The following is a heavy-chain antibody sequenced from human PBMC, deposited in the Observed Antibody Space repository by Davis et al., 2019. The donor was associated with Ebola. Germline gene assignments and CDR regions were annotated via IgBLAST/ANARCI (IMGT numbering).Heavy chain of an antibody. V-gene: IGHV3-48*02. CDR3: ARDGVTDRLRFLWSGMDV. CDR2: ISSSSSTI. J-gene: IGHJ6*02. Sequence: PGGSLRLSCAASGFTFSSYSMNWFRQALGQRLEWVSYISSSSSTIYYEDSVKGRFTISRDNDKNSLYLQMNSLRNEDTAVYYCARDGVTDRLRFLWSGMDVWGQGTTVTVSS. CDR1: GFTFSSYS. D-gene: IGHD3-3*01.